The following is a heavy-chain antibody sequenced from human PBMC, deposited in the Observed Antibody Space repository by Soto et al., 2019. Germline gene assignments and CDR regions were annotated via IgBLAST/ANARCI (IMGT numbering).Heavy chain of an antibody. J-gene: IGHJ5*02. D-gene: IGHD3-10*01. CDR1: GGSISSGDYC. CDR3: ARRKLWFGESFPNWFDP. V-gene: IGHV4-30-4*01. Sequence: PSEILSLTCTVAGGSISSGDYCWSWIRQPPGKGLEWIGYIYYSGSTYYNPSLKSRVTISVDTSKNQFSLKLSSVTAADTAVYYCARRKLWFGESFPNWFDPWGQGTLVTVSS. CDR2: IYYSGST.